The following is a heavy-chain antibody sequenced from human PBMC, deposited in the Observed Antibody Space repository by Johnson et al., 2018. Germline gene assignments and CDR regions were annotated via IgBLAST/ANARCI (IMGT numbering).Heavy chain of an antibody. CDR1: GGSFSGYY. J-gene: IGHJ4*02. CDR2: INHSGST. CDR3: ARGRGGFYSSSVRGLGY. D-gene: IGHD6-6*01. V-gene: IGHV4-34*01. Sequence: QVQLQQWGAGLLKPSETLSLTCGVNGGSFSGYYWIWIRQPPGKGLEWIGEINHSGSTSYNPSLKSRVTMSVDTSKTQFSLRLTSVTAADTAVYYCARGRGGFYSSSVRGLGYWGQGTLVTVSS.